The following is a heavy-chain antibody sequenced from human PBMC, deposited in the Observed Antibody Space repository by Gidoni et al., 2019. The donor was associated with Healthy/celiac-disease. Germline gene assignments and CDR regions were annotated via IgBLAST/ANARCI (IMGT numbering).Heavy chain of an antibody. CDR3: ARHGEVVAATRFDY. D-gene: IGHD2-15*01. CDR1: GGSISSSSYY. J-gene: IGHJ4*02. Sequence: QLQLQESGPGLVKPSETLSLTCTVSGGSISSSSYYWGWIRQPPGKGLEWIGSIYYSGSTYYNPSLKSRVTISVDTSKNQFSLKLSSVTAADTAVYYCARHGEVVAATRFDYWGQGTLVTVSS. CDR2: IYYSGST. V-gene: IGHV4-39*01.